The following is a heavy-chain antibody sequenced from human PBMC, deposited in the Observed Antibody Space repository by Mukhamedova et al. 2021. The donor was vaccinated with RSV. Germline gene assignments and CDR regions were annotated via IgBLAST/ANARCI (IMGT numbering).Heavy chain of an antibody. J-gene: IGHJ4*02. CDR2: IKSKTDGGTT. Sequence: GLEWVGCIKSKTDGGTTDYAAPVKGRFTIPRDDSKNTLYLQMNSLKTEDTAVYYCTTDPRRIAVAGTDYWGQGTLVTVSS. V-gene: IGHV3-15*07. D-gene: IGHD6-19*01. CDR3: TTDPRRIAVAGTDY.